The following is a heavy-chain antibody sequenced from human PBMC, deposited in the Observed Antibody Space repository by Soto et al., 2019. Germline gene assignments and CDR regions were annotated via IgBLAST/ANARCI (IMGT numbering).Heavy chain of an antibody. V-gene: IGHV1-2*02. CDR2: INPNSGGT. J-gene: IGHJ6*02. Sequence: ASVKVSCKASGYTFTGYYMHWVRQAPGQGLEWMGWINPNSGGTNYAQKFQGRVTMTRDTSISTAYMELSRLRSDDTAVYYCARVNLSGSYAIAYYYGMDVWGQGTTVTVSS. CDR3: ARVNLSGSYAIAYYYGMDV. CDR1: GYTFTGYY. D-gene: IGHD1-26*01.